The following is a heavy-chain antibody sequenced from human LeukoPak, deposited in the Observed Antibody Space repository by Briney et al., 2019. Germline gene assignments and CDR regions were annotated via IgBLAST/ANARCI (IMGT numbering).Heavy chain of an antibody. D-gene: IGHD4-11*01. V-gene: IGHV4-39*01. Sequence: SETLSLTCTVSGGSISSSSYYWGWIRQPPGKGLEWIGSIYYSGSTYYNPSLKSRVTISVDTSKNQFSLKLSSVTAADTAVYYCARQPCDDYSKPNWFDPWGQGTLVTVSS. CDR1: GGSISSSSYY. CDR2: IYYSGST. J-gene: IGHJ5*02. CDR3: ARQPCDDYSKPNWFDP.